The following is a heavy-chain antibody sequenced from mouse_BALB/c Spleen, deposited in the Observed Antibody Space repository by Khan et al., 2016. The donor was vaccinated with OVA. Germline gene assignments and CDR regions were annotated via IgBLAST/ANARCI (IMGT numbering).Heavy chain of an antibody. D-gene: IGHD2-2*01. CDR1: GYSFTSYY. CDR2: IDPFSSDT. V-gene: IGHV1S135*01. Sequence: VQLKQSGPELMKPGASVKISCKASGYSFTSYYIHWVMESHGKSLEWIGYIDPFSSDTTYNQKFKGKATLTVDKSSSTAYILLSNLTSEDSAVYYCTRHGYVAWFTYWGQGTLVTVSA. CDR3: TRHGYVAWFTY. J-gene: IGHJ3*01.